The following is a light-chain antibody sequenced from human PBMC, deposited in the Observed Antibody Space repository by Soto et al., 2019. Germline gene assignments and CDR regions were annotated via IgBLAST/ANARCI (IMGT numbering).Light chain of an antibody. CDR1: QSVSRW. CDR2: KAY. V-gene: IGKV1-5*03. Sequence: DIQMTQSPSTLSASVGDRVTITCRASQSVSRWLAWYQQKPGKAPNLMIYKAYNLQSGVTSRFSGSGPGTEFTLTISSLQPEDCATYHCQQYNGDSTCGGGTKVEIK. J-gene: IGKJ4*01. CDR3: QQYNGDST.